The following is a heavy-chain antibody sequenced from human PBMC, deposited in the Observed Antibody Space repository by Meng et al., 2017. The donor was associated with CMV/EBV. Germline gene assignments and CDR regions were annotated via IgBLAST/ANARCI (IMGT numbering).Heavy chain of an antibody. CDR2: IRSKANSYAT. Sequence: GGSLRLSCAASGFTFSGSAMHWVRQASGKGLEWVGRIRSKANSYATAYAASVKGRFTISRDDSKNTAYLQMNSLKTDDTAVYYCASDSLGSSSHYYYYGMDVWGQGTTVTVSS. CDR1: GFTFSGSA. J-gene: IGHJ6*02. D-gene: IGHD6-6*01. CDR3: ASDSLGSSSHYYYYGMDV. V-gene: IGHV3-73*01.